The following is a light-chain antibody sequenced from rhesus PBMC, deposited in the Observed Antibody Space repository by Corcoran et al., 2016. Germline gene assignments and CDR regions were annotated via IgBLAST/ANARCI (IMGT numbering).Light chain of an antibody. J-gene: IGKJ3*01. CDR2: AAS. CDR3: LQEYTTPFT. CDR1: QGINKE. Sequence: DIQMTQSPSSLSASVGDRVTVTCRASQGINKELSWYQQKPGKAPTLLIYAASSLQTGGSSRFGGSGSGTDYTLTISSLQPDDVATYDCLQEYTTPFTFGPGTKLDIK. V-gene: IGKV1-94*01.